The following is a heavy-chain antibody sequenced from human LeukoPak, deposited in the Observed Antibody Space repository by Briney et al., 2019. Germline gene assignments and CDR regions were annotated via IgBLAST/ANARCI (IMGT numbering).Heavy chain of an antibody. V-gene: IGHV1-69*05. CDR3: ARAQKGVLWFGEPSYYMDV. Sequence: ASVKVSCKASGGTFSSYAISWVRQAPGQGLEWMGGIIPIFGTANYALKFQGRVTITTDESTSTAYMELSSLRSEDTAVYYCARAQKGVLWFGEPSYYMDVWGKGTTVTVSS. D-gene: IGHD3-10*01. CDR1: GGTFSSYA. J-gene: IGHJ6*03. CDR2: IIPIFGTA.